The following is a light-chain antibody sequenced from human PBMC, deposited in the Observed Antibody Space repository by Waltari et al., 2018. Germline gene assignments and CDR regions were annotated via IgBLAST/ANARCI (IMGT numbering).Light chain of an antibody. J-gene: IGLJ3*02. CDR1: AFPKQY. CDR2: KDT. Sequence: SYDLTQPASVSVSPGQTARITCSGDAFPKQYAYWYQKKPGQAPVLTIYKDTERPSGIPERFSGSTSGTTVTLTMTGVLAEDEAQYYCQSADSSERWVFGGGTKLTVL. CDR3: QSADSSERWV. V-gene: IGLV3-25*03.